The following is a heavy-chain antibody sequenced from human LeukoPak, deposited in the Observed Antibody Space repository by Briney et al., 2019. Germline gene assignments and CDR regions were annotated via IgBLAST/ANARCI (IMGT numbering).Heavy chain of an antibody. J-gene: IGHJ6*02. CDR1: GFTFSSYW. V-gene: IGHV3-7*01. CDR3: ARSPRDYYYYYGMDV. Sequence: AGGSLRLSCAASGFTFSSYWMSWVRQAPGKGLERVANIKQDGSEKYYVDSVKGRFTISRDNAKNSLYLQMNSLRAEDTAVYYCARSPRDYYYYYGMDVWGQGTTVTVSS. CDR2: IKQDGSEK.